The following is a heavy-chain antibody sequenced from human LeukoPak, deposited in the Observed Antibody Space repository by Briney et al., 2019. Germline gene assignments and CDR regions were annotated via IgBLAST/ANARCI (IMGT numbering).Heavy chain of an antibody. CDR2: ISSGGTTI. V-gene: IGHV3-48*03. Sequence: TGGSLRLSCAASGFTFSEFEMNWVCQAPGKGLEWVSDISSGGTTIFYADSVKGRFTISRDNAKNSLYLQMNSLRDEDTAIYHCTRGLVVWGQGALVTVSS. CDR3: TRGLVV. D-gene: IGHD2-15*01. J-gene: IGHJ4*02. CDR1: GFTFSEFE.